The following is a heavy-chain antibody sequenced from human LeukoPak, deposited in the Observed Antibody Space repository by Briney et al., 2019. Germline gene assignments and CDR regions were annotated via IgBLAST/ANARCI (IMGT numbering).Heavy chain of an antibody. CDR3: ATVGNDILTLIDY. CDR1: GYTFTSYY. J-gene: IGHJ4*02. CDR2: INPSGGST. V-gene: IGHV1-46*01. D-gene: IGHD3-9*01. Sequence: GASVKVSCKASGYTFTSYYMHWVRQAPGQGLEWMGIINPSGGSTSYAQKFQGRVTITADKSTSTAYMELSSLRSEDTAVYYCATVGNDILTLIDYWGQGTLVTVSS.